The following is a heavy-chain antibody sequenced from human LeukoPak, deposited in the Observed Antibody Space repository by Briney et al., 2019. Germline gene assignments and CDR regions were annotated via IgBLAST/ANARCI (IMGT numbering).Heavy chain of an antibody. CDR3: ARGTHTPYSSSAGGDYYFDY. V-gene: IGHV4-34*01. D-gene: IGHD6-6*01. J-gene: IGHJ4*02. CDR1: GGSFSGYY. Sequence: SETLSLTCAVYGGSFSGYYWSWIRQPPGKGLEWIGEINHSGSTNYNPSLKSRVTMSVDTSKNQFSLKLSSVTAADTAVYYCARGTHTPYSSSAGGDYYFDYWGQGTLVTVSS. CDR2: INHSGST.